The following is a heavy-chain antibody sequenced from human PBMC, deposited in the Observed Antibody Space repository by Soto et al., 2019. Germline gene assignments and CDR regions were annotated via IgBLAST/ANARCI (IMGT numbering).Heavy chain of an antibody. CDR1: GFTFSSYS. J-gene: IGHJ1*01. Sequence: EVQLVESGGGLVKPGGSLRLSCAASGFTFSSYSMNWVRQAPGKGLEWVSSISSSSSYIYYADSVKGRFTISRDNAKNSLYLQMNSLRAEDTAVYYCARDPDIVVVVAADAEYFQHWGQGTLVTVSS. D-gene: IGHD2-15*01. CDR2: ISSSSSYI. CDR3: ARDPDIVVVVAADAEYFQH. V-gene: IGHV3-21*01.